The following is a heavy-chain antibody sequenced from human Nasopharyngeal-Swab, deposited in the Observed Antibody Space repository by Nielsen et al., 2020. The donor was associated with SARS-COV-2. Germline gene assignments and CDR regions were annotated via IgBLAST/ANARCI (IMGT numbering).Heavy chain of an antibody. D-gene: IGHD2-2*02. CDR3: ARAIVVVPAAIEYYFDY. CDR2: INAGNGNT. V-gene: IGHV1-3*01. Sequence: ASVKVSCKASGYTFTSYAMHWVRQAPGQRLEWMGWINAGNGNTKYSQKFQGSVTITRDTSASTAYMELSSLRSEDTAVYYCARAIVVVPAAIEYYFDYWGQGTLVTVSS. CDR1: GYTFTSYA. J-gene: IGHJ4*02.